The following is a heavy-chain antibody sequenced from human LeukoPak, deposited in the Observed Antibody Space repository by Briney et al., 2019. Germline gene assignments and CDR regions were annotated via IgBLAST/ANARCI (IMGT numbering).Heavy chain of an antibody. CDR1: GFTFSSYS. Sequence: PGGSLRLSCAASGFTFSSYSMYWVRQAPGKGLEWVSSISSSSSYIYYADSVKGRFTISRDNAKNSLYLQMNSLRDEDTAVYYCARDGGSSGWYHFDYWGQGTLVTVSS. CDR2: ISSSSSYI. CDR3: ARDGGSSGWYHFDY. D-gene: IGHD6-19*01. J-gene: IGHJ4*02. V-gene: IGHV3-21*01.